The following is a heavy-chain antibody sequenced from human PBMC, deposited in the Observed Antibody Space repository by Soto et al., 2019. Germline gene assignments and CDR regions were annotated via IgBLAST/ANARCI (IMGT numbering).Heavy chain of an antibody. CDR2: ISSSSSYI. V-gene: IGHV3-21*01. CDR3: ARGSSGGNDAFDI. CDR1: GFTFSSYS. Sequence: EVQLVESGGGPVKPGGSLRLSCAASGFTFSSYSMNWVRQAPGKGLEWVSSISSSSSYIYYADSVKGRFTISRDNAKNSLYLQMNSLRAEDTAVYYCARGSSGGNDAFDIWGQGTMVTVSS. J-gene: IGHJ3*02. D-gene: IGHD3-22*01.